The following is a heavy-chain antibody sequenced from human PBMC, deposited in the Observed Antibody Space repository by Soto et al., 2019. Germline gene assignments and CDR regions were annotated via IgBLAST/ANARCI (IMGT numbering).Heavy chain of an antibody. CDR1: GGSISSSSYY. CDR3: ARLTYYDFWVGY. J-gene: IGHJ4*02. CDR2: IYYSGST. Sequence: QLQLQESGPGLVKPSETLSLTCTVSGGSISSSSYYWGWIRQPPGKGLEWIGSIYYSGSTYYNPSLKSRVTISVETSKNQFSLKLSSVTAADTAVYYCARLTYYDFWVGYWGQGTLVTVSS. D-gene: IGHD3-3*01. V-gene: IGHV4-39*01.